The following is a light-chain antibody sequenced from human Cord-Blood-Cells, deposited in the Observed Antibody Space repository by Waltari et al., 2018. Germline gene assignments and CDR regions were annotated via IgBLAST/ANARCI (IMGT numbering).Light chain of an antibody. V-gene: IGKV1-9*01. CDR2: AAS. Sequence: IQLTQSPSSLSASVGDRVTITCRASQGISSYLAWYQQKPGKAPKLLFYAASTLQSGVPSRFSGSGSGTDFTLTISSLQPEDFATYYCQQLNSYPPSITFGQGTRLEIK. CDR1: QGISSY. J-gene: IGKJ5*01. CDR3: QQLNSYPPSIT.